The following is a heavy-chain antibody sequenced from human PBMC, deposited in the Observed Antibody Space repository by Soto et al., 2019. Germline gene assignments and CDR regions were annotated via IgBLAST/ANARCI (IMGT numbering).Heavy chain of an antibody. CDR1: GYTLTELS. J-gene: IGHJ4*02. D-gene: IGHD3-3*01. CDR2: FDPEDGET. V-gene: IGHV1-24*01. CDR3: ATDGRITIFGVADFDY. Sequence: AASVKVSCKVPGYTLTELSMHWVRQAPGKGLEWMGGFDPEDGETIYAQKFQGRVTMTEDTSTDTAYMELSSLRSEDTAVYYCATDGRITIFGVADFDYWGQGTLVTVSS.